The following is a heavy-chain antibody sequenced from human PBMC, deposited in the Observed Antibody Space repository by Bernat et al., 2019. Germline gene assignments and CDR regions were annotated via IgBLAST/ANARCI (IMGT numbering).Heavy chain of an antibody. CDR2: ISGSGGST. CDR1: GFTFSSYA. D-gene: IGHD3-3*01. V-gene: IGHV3-23*01. CDR3: AKDREPNDFWSGYYTLDY. Sequence: EVQLLESGGGLVQPGGSLRLSCAASGFTFSSYAMSWVRQAPGKGLEWVSAISGSGGSTYYADSVKGRFTISRDNSKNTLYLQMNSLRVEDTAVYYCAKDREPNDFWSGYYTLDYWGQGTLVTVSS. J-gene: IGHJ4*02.